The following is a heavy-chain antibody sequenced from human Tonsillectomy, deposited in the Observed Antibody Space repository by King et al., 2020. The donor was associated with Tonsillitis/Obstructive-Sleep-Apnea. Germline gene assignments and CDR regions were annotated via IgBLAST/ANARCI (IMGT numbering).Heavy chain of an antibody. Sequence: QLVQSGAEVKKPGESLRISCKGSGYSFTSYWISWVRQMPGKGLEWMGRSDPSDSYTNYSPSFQGHVTISADKSISTAYLQWSSLKASDTAMYYCATVNHCSSTSCYKGMLDAFDIWGQGTMVTVSS. CDR2: SDPSDSYT. CDR1: GYSFTSYW. CDR3: ATVNHCSSTSCYKGMLDAFDI. J-gene: IGHJ3*02. V-gene: IGHV5-10-1*01. D-gene: IGHD2-2*02.